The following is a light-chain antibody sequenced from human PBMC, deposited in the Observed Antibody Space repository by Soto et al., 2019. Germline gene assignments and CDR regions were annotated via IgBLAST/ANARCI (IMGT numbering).Light chain of an antibody. V-gene: IGKV3-15*01. CDR2: GAS. CDR3: QQYNNWPRT. CDR1: QSVSSN. J-gene: IGKJ1*01. Sequence: EIVMTQSPATLSVSPGERATLSCRASQSVSSNLAWYQQKPGQAPRLLIYGASTRATGIPARFSGSGSGTEFTLTISRLQSEEFAVYYCQQYNNWPRTFGQGNKV.